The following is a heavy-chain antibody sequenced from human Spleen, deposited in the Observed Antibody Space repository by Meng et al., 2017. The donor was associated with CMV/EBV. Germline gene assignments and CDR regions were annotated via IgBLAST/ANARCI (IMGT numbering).Heavy chain of an antibody. D-gene: IGHD6-13*01. CDR1: GGPISSYY. CDR2: IFYSGNS. V-gene: IGHV4-59*12. J-gene: IGHJ4*02. CDR3: ARVGAAGLVY. Sequence: SETLSLTCIVSGGPISSYYWGWIRQPPGKGLEWIGFIFYSGNSNYNPSLNSRVTISLDTSKNQFSLKLRSVTAADTAVYYCARVGAAGLVYWGQGTLVTVSS.